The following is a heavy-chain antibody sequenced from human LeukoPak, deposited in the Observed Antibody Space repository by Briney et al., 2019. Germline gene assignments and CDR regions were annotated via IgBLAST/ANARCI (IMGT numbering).Heavy chain of an antibody. D-gene: IGHD3-16*01. CDR1: GSTFSNFW. CDR2: IKEDGDEI. Sequence: PGGSLRLSCVASGSTFSNFWMTWFRQAPGKGLEWVANIKEDGDEIYYEDSVKGRFTISRDNAKKSVYLQMNSLRAEDTAVYYCGRGGGPYAEGVYWGQGTLVTVSS. J-gene: IGHJ4*02. V-gene: IGHV3-7*01. CDR3: GRGGGPYAEGVY.